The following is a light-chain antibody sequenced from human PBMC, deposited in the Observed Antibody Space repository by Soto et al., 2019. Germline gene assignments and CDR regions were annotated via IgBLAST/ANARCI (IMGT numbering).Light chain of an antibody. V-gene: IGLV1-47*01. CDR1: SSNIGRNY. J-gene: IGLJ1*01. CDR2: RNN. Sequence: QSVLTQPPSASGTPGQRVPTSFSGNSSNIGRNYVYWYQQLPGTAPKLLIYRNNKRPSGVPDRFSGSKSGTSASLAISGLRSEDEADYYCAAWDDSLSVLYVFGTGTKVTVL. CDR3: AAWDDSLSVLYV.